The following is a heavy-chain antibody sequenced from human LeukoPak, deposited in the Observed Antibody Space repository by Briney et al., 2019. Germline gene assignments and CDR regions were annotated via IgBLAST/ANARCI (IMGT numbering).Heavy chain of an antibody. D-gene: IGHD3-10*01. CDR2: ITTTSKTK. V-gene: IGHV3-48*01. CDR1: GFTFSTYT. CDR3: ARGYNYYYGSGSYSDY. J-gene: IGHJ4*02. Sequence: GGSLRLSCAASGFTFSTYTMNWVRQAPGKGLEWVSYITTTSKTKLYTDSVRGRFTISRDNAKNSLYLQMNSLTAEDTAVYYCARGYNYYYGSGSYSDYWGQGTLVTVSS.